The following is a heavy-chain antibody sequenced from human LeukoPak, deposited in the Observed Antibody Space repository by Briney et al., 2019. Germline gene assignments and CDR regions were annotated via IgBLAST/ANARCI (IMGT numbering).Heavy chain of an antibody. D-gene: IGHD1-26*01. CDR1: GFTFNSYT. V-gene: IGHV3-21*01. J-gene: IGHJ4*02. CDR3: VRDRYYSFDQ. CDR2: ISSSSDYI. Sequence: GGSLRLSCAASGFTFNSYTMNWVRQAPGKGLEWVSSISSSSDYIYYADSVQGRFTISRDNAKNSLYLQMNSLRDEDTAVYYCVRDRYYSFDQWGQGTVVTVSS.